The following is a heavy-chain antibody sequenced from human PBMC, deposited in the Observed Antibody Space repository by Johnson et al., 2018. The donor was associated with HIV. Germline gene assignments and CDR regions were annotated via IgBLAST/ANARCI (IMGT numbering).Heavy chain of an antibody. CDR1: GFTFSTYG. V-gene: IGHV3-30*02. CDR3: AKDQWELSRGAFDI. J-gene: IGHJ3*02. CDR2: IRYDGSNK. Sequence: QMQLVESGGGLVKPGGSMRLSCAASGFTFSTYGMHWVRQAPGKGLEWVSFIRYDGSNKYYGDSVKGRFTVSRDNSKNTLYLQMNSLRAEDTAVYYCAKDQWELSRGAFDIWGQGTMVTVSS. D-gene: IGHD1-26*01.